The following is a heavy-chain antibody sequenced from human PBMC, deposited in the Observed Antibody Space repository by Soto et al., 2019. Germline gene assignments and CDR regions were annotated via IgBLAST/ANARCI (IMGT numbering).Heavy chain of an antibody. J-gene: IGHJ6*02. CDR2: INHSGST. Sequence: SETLSLTCAVYGGSFSGYYWSWIRQPPGKGLEWIGEINHSGSTNYNPSLKSRVTISVDTSKNQFSLKLSSVTAADTAVYYCARGPIRGAIRLGYYYGMDVWGQGTTVTVSS. D-gene: IGHD3-10*01. CDR1: GGSFSGYY. CDR3: ARGPIRGAIRLGYYYGMDV. V-gene: IGHV4-34*01.